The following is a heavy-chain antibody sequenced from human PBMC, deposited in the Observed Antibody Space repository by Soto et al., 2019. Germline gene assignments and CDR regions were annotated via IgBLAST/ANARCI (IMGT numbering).Heavy chain of an antibody. CDR2: IYYSGST. D-gene: IGHD5-12*01. Sequence: PSETLSLTCTVSGGSISSYYWSWIRQPPGKGLERIGYIYYSGSTNYNPSLKSRVTISVDTSKNQFSLKLSSVTAADTAVYYCARVYSGYDYPSGYYYYMDVWGKGTTVTVSS. V-gene: IGHV4-59*01. CDR1: GGSISSYY. J-gene: IGHJ6*03. CDR3: ARVYSGYDYPSGYYYYMDV.